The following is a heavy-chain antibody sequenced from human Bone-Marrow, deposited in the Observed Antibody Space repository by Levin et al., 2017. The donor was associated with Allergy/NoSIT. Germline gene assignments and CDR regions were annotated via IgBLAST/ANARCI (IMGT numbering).Heavy chain of an antibody. CDR2: ISASGGTT. J-gene: IGHJ4*02. CDR1: GFTFSSYA. CDR3: AKGQSDFWSGYLFDY. Sequence: SCAVSGFTFSSYAMTWVRQAPGKGLEWVSGISASGGTTNYADSVKGRFTISRDNSKNTLYLQMNTLRAEDTAVYYCAKGQSDFWSGYLFDYWGQGTLVTVSS. V-gene: IGHV3-23*01. D-gene: IGHD3-3*01.